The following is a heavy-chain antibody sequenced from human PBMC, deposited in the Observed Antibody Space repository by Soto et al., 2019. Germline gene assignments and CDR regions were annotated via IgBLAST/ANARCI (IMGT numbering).Heavy chain of an antibody. V-gene: IGHV3-49*03. CDR2: IRSKAYGGTT. CDR1: GFTFGDYA. Sequence: GGSLRLSCTASGFTFGDYAMSWFRQAPGKGLEWVGFIRSKAYGGTTEYAASVKGRFTISRDDSKSIAHLQMNSLKTEDTAVYYCTRLDQAFIVGATFDYWGQGTLVTVSS. CDR3: TRLDQAFIVGATFDY. J-gene: IGHJ4*02. D-gene: IGHD1-26*01.